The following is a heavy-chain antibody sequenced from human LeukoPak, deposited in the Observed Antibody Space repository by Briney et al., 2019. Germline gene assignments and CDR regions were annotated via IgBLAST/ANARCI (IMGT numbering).Heavy chain of an antibody. J-gene: IGHJ5*02. CDR3: ARDTQDIGPWEPIDP. D-gene: IGHD1-26*01. CDR1: GFTFSSYE. CDR2: ISSSGSSI. Sequence: RGSLRLSCAASGFTFSSYEMNWVRQAPGKGLEWVSYISSSGSSIYYADSVKGRFTISRDNAKNSLYLQMNSLRVEDTALYYCARDTQDIGPWEPIDPWGQGTLVTVSS. V-gene: IGHV3-48*03.